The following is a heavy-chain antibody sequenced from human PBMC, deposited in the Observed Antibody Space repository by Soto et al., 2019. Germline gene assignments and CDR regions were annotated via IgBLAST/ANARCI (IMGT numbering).Heavy chain of an antibody. J-gene: IGHJ6*02. D-gene: IGHD2-8*01. CDR2: INPKSGGT. CDR1: GYSFTDYH. CDR3: ARGDSTDCSNGVCSFFYNHDMDV. Sequence: ASVRVSCKASGYSFTDYHIHWVRQAPGQGLEWLGRINPKSGGTSTAQKFQGWVTMTTDTSISTASMELTRLTSDDTAIYYCARGDSTDCSNGVCSFFYNHDMDVWGQGTTVTVSS. V-gene: IGHV1-2*04.